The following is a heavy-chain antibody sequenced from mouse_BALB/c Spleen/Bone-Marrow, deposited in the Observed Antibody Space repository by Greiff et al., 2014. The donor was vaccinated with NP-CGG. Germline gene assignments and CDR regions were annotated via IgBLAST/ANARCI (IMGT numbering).Heavy chain of an antibody. D-gene: IGHD1-1*01. Sequence: QVQLQQSGAELVKPGASVKLSCKASGYTFTSYWMHWVKQRPGQGLEWIGEIDPSNGRTNYNEKFKSKATLTVDKSSSTAYMQLSSLTSEDSAVYYCARSTTVVVRYWYFDVWGAGTTVTVSS. CDR3: ARSTTVVVRYWYFDV. V-gene: IGHV1S81*02. CDR1: GYTFTSYW. J-gene: IGHJ1*01. CDR2: IDPSNGRT.